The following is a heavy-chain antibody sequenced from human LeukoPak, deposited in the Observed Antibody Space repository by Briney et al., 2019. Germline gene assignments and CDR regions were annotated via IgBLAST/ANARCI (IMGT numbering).Heavy chain of an antibody. CDR3: ARRMVRGVIARKSQNTFDY. J-gene: IGHJ4*02. V-gene: IGHV4-39*07. CDR1: GGSISSSSYY. D-gene: IGHD3-10*01. CDR2: IYYSGST. Sequence: SETLSLTCTVSGGSISSSSYYWGWIRQPPGKGLEWIGSIYYSGSTYYNPSLKSRVTISVGTSKNQFSLKLSSVTAADTAVYYCARRMVRGVIARKSQNTFDYWGQGTLVTVSS.